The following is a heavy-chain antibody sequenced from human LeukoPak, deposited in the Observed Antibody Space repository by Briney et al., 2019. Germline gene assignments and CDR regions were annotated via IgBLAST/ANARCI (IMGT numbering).Heavy chain of an antibody. D-gene: IGHD6-6*01. J-gene: IGHJ5*02. V-gene: IGHV4-39*07. CDR1: GGSISSSSYY. Sequence: SETLSLTCTVSGGSISSSSYYWGWIRQPPGKGLEWIGSIYYSGSTYYNPSLKSRVTISVDTSKNQFSLKLSSVTAADTAVYYCARDLGSSSSGWFDPWGQGTLVTVSS. CDR3: ARDLGSSSSGWFDP. CDR2: IYYSGST.